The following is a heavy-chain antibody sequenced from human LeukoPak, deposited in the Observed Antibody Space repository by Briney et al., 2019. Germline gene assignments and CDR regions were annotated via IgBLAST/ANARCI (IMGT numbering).Heavy chain of an antibody. Sequence: GGSLRLSCAASGFTFSTYAMSWVRQAPGKGLEWVSAISGNSGSTNYADSVKGRFTISRDNSKDTLYLQMNSLRAEDTAVYYCYYYDSSEGNDYWGQGTLVTVSS. D-gene: IGHD3-22*01. CDR2: ISGNSGST. V-gene: IGHV3-23*01. CDR1: GFTFSTYA. J-gene: IGHJ4*02. CDR3: YYYDSSEGNDY.